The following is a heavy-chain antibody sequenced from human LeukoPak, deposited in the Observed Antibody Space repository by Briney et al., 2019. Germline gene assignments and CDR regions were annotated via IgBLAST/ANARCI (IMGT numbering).Heavy chain of an antibody. J-gene: IGHJ4*02. CDR1: GFTFSSYA. V-gene: IGHV3-23*01. Sequence: GGSLRLSCAASGFTFSSYAMSWVRQAPGKGLEWVSAISGGGGITYYADSVKGRFTISRDNYKNTLYLQMNSLRAEDTAVYYCAKDEEAARPGYFDYWGQGSLVTVSS. D-gene: IGHD6-6*01. CDR2: ISGGGGIT. CDR3: AKDEEAARPGYFDY.